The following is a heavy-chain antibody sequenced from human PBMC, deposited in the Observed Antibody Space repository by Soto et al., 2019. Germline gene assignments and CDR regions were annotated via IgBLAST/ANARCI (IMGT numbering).Heavy chain of an antibody. CDR3: AKAPYSGYEIDY. D-gene: IGHD5-12*01. Sequence: QVQLVESGEGVVQPGRSLRLSCAASGFTFSSYGMHWVRQAPGKGLEWVAVISYDGSNKYYADSVKGRFTISRDNSKNTLYLQMNSLRAEDTAVYYCAKAPYSGYEIDYWGQGTLVTVSS. V-gene: IGHV3-30*18. J-gene: IGHJ4*02. CDR1: GFTFSSYG. CDR2: ISYDGSNK.